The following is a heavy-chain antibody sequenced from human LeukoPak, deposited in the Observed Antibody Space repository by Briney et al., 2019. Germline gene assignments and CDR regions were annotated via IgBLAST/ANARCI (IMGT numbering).Heavy chain of an antibody. Sequence: PSETLSLTCAVYGGSFSGYYWSWIRQPPGKGLEWIGEINHSGSTNYNPSLKSRVTISVDTSKNQFSLKLSSVTAADTAVYYCARRPGYCSGGSCSRVAFDIWGQGTMVTVSS. V-gene: IGHV4-34*01. CDR2: INHSGST. D-gene: IGHD2-15*01. CDR1: GGSFSGYY. CDR3: ARRPGYCSGGSCSRVAFDI. J-gene: IGHJ3*02.